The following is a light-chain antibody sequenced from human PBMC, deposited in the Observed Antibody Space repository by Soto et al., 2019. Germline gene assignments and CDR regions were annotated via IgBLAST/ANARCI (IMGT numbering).Light chain of an antibody. CDR2: KAS. CDR3: QQYNDYPWT. Sequence: DIQMTQSPSTLSASVGDRVTITCRASQSISSWLAWYQQKPRKAPKLLIYKASSLESAVLSRFSGSGSGTEFTLTISSLQPDDFATYYCQQYNDYPWTFGQGTKVEIK. V-gene: IGKV1-5*03. CDR1: QSISSW. J-gene: IGKJ1*01.